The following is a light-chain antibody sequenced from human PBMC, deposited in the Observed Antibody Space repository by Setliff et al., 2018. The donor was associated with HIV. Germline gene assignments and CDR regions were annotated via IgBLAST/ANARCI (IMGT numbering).Light chain of an antibody. CDR2: DVS. V-gene: IGLV2-14*03. J-gene: IGLJ1*01. CDR3: QSYDSSLSGYV. CDR1: STDVGDYRY. Sequence: QSALTQPASVSGSPGQSITISCTGTSTDVGDYRYVSWYQQHPGKAPKLLLYDVSNRPSGVSDRFSGSKSGNTASLTISGLQAEDEADYYCQSYDSSLSGYVFGTGTKVTVL.